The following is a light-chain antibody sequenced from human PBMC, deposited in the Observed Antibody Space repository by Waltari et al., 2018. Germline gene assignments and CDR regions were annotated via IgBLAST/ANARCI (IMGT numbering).Light chain of an antibody. Sequence: SYELTHPPSVSVSPGQTARLTCSGDALPKKYPYWYRQKSGQAPELVSYEDSKRPTGIPERFSGSSSGTMATLTISGAQVEDEADYYCYSTDSSGNHRVFGGGTKLTVL. CDR2: EDS. V-gene: IGLV3-10*01. J-gene: IGLJ2*01. CDR1: ALPKKY. CDR3: YSTDSSGNHRV.